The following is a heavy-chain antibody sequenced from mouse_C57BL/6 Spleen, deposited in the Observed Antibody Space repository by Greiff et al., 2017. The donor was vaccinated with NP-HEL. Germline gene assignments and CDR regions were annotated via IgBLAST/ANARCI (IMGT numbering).Heavy chain of an antibody. V-gene: IGHV1-7*01. CDR3: ARERDYGSSSFDY. CDR1: GYTFTSYW. Sequence: LVESGAELAKPGASVKLSCKASGYTFTSYWMHWVKQRPGQGLDWIGYINPCSGYTKYNQKFKDKATLSADKSSSTAYMQLSSLTYEDSAVYYCARERDYGSSSFDYWGQGTTLTVSS. CDR2: INPCSGYT. D-gene: IGHD1-1*01. J-gene: IGHJ2*01.